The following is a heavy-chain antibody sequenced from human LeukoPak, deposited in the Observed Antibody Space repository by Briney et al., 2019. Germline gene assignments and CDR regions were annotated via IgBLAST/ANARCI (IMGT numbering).Heavy chain of an antibody. J-gene: IGHJ4*02. D-gene: IGHD3-10*01. CDR2: IRHDAHFQ. V-gene: IGHV3-30*02. CDR1: GFIFNAYG. Sequence: GGSLRLSCAASGFIFNAYGMHWVRQAPGKGLQWVAFIRHDAHFQYYADSVKGRFTISRDNSKNTLYLQMNSLRAEDTAVYYCAREGLLWFGELLPATGYFDYWGQGTLVTVSS. CDR3: AREGLLWFGELLPATGYFDY.